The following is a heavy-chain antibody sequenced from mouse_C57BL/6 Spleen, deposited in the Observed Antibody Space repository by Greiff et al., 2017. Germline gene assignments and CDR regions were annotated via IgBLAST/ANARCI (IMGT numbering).Heavy chain of an antibody. D-gene: IGHD2-2*01. Sequence: EVKLMESGEGLVKPGGSLKLSCAASGFTFSSYAMSWVRQTPEKRLEWVAYISSGGDYIYYADTVKGRFTISRDNARNTLNLQMSSLKSEDTAMYYCTREGYGYGFDYWGQGTTLTVSS. CDR1: GFTFSSYA. V-gene: IGHV5-9-1*02. CDR2: ISSGGDYI. J-gene: IGHJ2*01. CDR3: TREGYGYGFDY.